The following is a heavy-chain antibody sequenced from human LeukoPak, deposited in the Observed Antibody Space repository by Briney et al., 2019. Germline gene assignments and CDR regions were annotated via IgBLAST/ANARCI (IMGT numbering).Heavy chain of an antibody. D-gene: IGHD6-13*01. Sequence: ASVKVSCKASGYTFTGYYMHWVRQAPGRGLEWMGRINPNSGGTNYAQKFQGRVTMTRDTSISTAYMELSRLRSDDTAVYYCARRPPGIAAAGTGNDAFDIWGQGTMVTVSS. J-gene: IGHJ3*02. CDR2: INPNSGGT. CDR3: ARRPPGIAAAGTGNDAFDI. CDR1: GYTFTGYY. V-gene: IGHV1-2*06.